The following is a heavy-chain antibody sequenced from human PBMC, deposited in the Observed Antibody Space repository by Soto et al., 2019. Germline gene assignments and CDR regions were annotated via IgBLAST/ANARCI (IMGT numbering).Heavy chain of an antibody. J-gene: IGHJ3*01. CDR1: GLTISGKKY. D-gene: IGHD1-1*01. CDR2: LYDVDGS. Sequence: GGSLRLSCAAFGLTISGKKYVAWVRQAPGKGLEWVSALYDVDGSFYADSVKGRFTTSSDSSKTTVYLQTNDLRPDDTAVYYCATWHEREHAYDVWGQGTTVT. V-gene: IGHV3-53*01. CDR3: ATWHEREHAYDV.